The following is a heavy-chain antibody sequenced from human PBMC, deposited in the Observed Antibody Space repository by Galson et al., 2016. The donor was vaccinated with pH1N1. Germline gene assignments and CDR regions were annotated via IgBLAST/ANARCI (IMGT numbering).Heavy chain of an antibody. CDR3: AKGASAAATLDY. J-gene: IGHJ4*02. Sequence: VISYHGENIHYADSVKGRFTISRDNSKNTLFLQMSRLRSQDTAVYYCAKGASAAATLDYWGRGTLLTVSS. D-gene: IGHD6-13*01. V-gene: IGHV3-30*18. CDR2: ISYHGENI.